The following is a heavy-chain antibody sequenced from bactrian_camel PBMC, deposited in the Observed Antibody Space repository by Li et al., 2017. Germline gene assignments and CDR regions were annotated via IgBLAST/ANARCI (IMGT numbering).Heavy chain of an antibody. CDR2: IFTGDGAT. V-gene: IGHV3S54*01. CDR3: AATRLGLCGDLLRRSQAAY. D-gene: IGHD1*01. J-gene: IGHJ4*01. Sequence: HVQLVESGGGSVQTGGSLRLACTAPGYQYIGNCIGWFRQAPGKEREAVARIFTGDGATYIADSVKGRFAISRDNAKDTIYLQMNSLKPEDTAMYYCAATRLGLCGDLLRRSQAAYWGRGTQVTVS. CDR1: GYQYIGNC.